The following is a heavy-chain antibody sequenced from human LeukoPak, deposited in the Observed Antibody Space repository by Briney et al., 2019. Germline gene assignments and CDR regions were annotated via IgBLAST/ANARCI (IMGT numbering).Heavy chain of an antibody. Sequence: ASVKVSARLLVTPLPAMVSAGCDRPLDKGLSGWDGSALTMVTHAQKLQGRITMTTDTSTSTAYMELRSLRSDDTAVYYCAREITARMAPSYFDYWGQGTLVTVSS. D-gene: IGHD6-6*01. V-gene: IGHV1-18*01. J-gene: IGHJ4*02. CDR1: VTPLPAMV. CDR2: SALTMVT. CDR3: AREITARMAPSYFDY.